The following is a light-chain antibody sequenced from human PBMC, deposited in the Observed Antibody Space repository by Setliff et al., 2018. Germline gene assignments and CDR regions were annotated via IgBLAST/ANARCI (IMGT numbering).Light chain of an antibody. V-gene: IGLV2-14*01. Sequence: PASVSGSPGQSITISCTGSASDVGDYNYVSWHRQHPGEAPKLLIYEVINRPSGIFNRFSGSKSGNTASLTISGLLAEDEADYFCSSYTSSHTYVFGSGTKVTVL. CDR3: SSYTSSHTYV. CDR1: ASDVGDYNY. CDR2: EVI. J-gene: IGLJ1*01.